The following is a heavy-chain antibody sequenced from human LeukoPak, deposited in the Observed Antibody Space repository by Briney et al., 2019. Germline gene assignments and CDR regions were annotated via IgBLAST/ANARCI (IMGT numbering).Heavy chain of an antibody. V-gene: IGHV3-21*01. D-gene: IGHD3-10*01. CDR1: GFTFSSYC. CDR2: ISSSSRHI. J-gene: IGHJ4*02. Sequence: PGGSLRLSCAASGFTFSSYCMNWVRRPPGKGLEWVSSISSSSRHIYYADSVKGRFTISRDNAKNSLYLQMNSLRAEDTAVYYCARDSGTYYYGSGTPYWGQGTLVTVSS. CDR3: ARDSGTYYYGSGTPY.